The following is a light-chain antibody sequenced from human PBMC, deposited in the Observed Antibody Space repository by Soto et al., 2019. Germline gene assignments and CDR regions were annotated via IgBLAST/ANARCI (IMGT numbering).Light chain of an antibody. CDR3: SSYTVSRTLL. CDR2: EVT. V-gene: IGLV2-14*01. CDR1: SSDVGGYNY. Sequence: QSVLTQPASVSGSPGQSITISCTGTSSDVGGYNYVSWYQQHPGKVPRLMIYEVTRRPSGVSNRFSGSKSGNTASLTISGLQAEDEADYYCSSYTVSRTLLFGGGTQLTVL. J-gene: IGLJ2*01.